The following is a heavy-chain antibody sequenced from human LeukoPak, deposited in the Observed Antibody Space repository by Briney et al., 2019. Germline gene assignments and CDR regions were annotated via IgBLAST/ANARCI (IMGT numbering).Heavy chain of an antibody. D-gene: IGHD6-19*01. Sequence: SQTLSLTCLLSCHSISSRSLYWRWIPQPAGKRLELIWRVHSSGTTNYNPALKSRVTISLDTSKNQFSLKMSSVTAADTAVYYCARDKQWLIQDYHYGMDVWGQGTTVTVSS. CDR1: CHSISSRSLY. V-gene: IGHV4-61*02. J-gene: IGHJ6*02. CDR2: VHSSGTT. CDR3: ARDKQWLIQDYHYGMDV.